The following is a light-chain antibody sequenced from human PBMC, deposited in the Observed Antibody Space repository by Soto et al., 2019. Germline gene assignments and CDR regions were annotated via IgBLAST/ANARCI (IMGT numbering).Light chain of an antibody. CDR3: QHYGYSQWT. Sequence: IVLTQSPGTLSLSPGERATLSCRASQTGSNSYLAWYQHKSGQAPRLLIYGVYTRASGIPDRFSGSGSGIEFTLTITRLEPEDSAVYFCQHYGYSQWTFGQGTKVDIK. V-gene: IGKV3-20*01. CDR2: GVY. CDR1: QTGSNSY. J-gene: IGKJ1*01.